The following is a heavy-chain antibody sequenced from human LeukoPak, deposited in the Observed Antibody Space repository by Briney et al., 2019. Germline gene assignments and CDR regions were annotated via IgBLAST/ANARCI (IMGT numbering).Heavy chain of an antibody. V-gene: IGHV1-69*13. D-gene: IGHD3-22*01. Sequence: AASVKVSCKASGGTFSSYAISWVRQAPGQGLEWMGGIIPILGTANYAQKFQGRVTITADESTSTAYMELSSLRSEDTAVYYCARDATYYYDSSGPRHAFDIWGQGTMVTVSS. CDR3: ARDATYYYDSSGPRHAFDI. J-gene: IGHJ3*02. CDR2: IIPILGTA. CDR1: GGTFSSYA.